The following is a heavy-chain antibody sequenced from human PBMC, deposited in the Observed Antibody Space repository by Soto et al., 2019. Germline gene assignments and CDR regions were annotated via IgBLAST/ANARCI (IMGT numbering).Heavy chain of an antibody. CDR3: ARESGIAVAGSDSYYYYGMDV. Sequence: ASVKVSCKASGYTFTGYYMHWVRQAPGQGLEWMGWINPNSGGTNYAQKFQGWVTMTRDTSISTAYMELSRLRSDDTAVYYCARESGIAVAGSDSYYYYGMDVWAQGTTVTVSS. V-gene: IGHV1-2*04. D-gene: IGHD6-19*01. CDR2: INPNSGGT. CDR1: GYTFTGYY. J-gene: IGHJ6*02.